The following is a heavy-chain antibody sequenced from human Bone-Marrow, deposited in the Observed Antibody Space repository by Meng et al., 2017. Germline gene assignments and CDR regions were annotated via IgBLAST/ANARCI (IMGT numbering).Heavy chain of an antibody. CDR1: GFTFDDDG. D-gene: IGHD6-19*01. CDR3: ARNYGIAVDGPFQH. V-gene: IGHV3-20*01. Sequence: GESLKISCAASGFTFDDDGMSWVRQAPGKGLEWVSGINWNGGSTGYADSVKGRFTISRDNDKNSLYLQMNSLRVEDTALYHCARNYGIAVDGPFQHWGQGTMVTVSS. J-gene: IGHJ1*01. CDR2: INWNGGST.